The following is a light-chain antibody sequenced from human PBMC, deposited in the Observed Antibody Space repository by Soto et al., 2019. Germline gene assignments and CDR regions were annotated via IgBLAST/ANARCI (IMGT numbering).Light chain of an antibody. CDR2: EVS. V-gene: IGLV2-14*01. CDR3: SSYTSSSTLV. Sequence: QSALTQPASVSGSPGQSITISCTGTSSDVGGYNYVYWYQQHPGKAPKLMIYEVSNRPSGVSNRFSGSKSGNTASLTISGLQAEDEADYSCSSYTSSSTLVFGTGTKLTVL. CDR1: SSDVGGYNY. J-gene: IGLJ1*01.